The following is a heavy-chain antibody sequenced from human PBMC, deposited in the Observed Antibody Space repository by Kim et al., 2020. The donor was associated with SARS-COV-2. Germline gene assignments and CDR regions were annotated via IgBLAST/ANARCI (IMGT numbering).Heavy chain of an antibody. CDR1: GFTFSDYS. CDR3: ARVGLDGSYYGAFDI. D-gene: IGHD1-26*01. Sequence: GGSLRLSCAASGFTFSDYSMNWVRQAPGKGLEWVSSISTSSSYIYYADSVKGRFTISRDNAKNSLYVQMNSLRAEDTAVYYCARVGLDGSYYGAFDIWGQGTMVTVSS. CDR2: ISTSSSYI. V-gene: IGHV3-21*01. J-gene: IGHJ3*02.